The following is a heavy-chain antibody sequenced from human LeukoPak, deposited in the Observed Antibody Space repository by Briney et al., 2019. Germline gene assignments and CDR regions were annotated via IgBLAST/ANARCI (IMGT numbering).Heavy chain of an antibody. CDR3: ARARIDY. CDR1: GFTFSSYW. J-gene: IGHJ4*02. D-gene: IGHD1-14*01. Sequence: GGSLRLSCVGSGFTFSSYWMTWVRRAPGKGLEWVANIKDDGSEKYSVDSVKGRFTISRDNAKNLLYLQMSSLRAEGTAVYYCARARIDYWGQGTLVTVSS. CDR2: IKDDGSEK. V-gene: IGHV3-7*04.